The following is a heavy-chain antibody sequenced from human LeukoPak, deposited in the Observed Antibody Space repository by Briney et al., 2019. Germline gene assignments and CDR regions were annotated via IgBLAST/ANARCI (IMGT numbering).Heavy chain of an antibody. CDR2: IYHSGST. D-gene: IGHD2-21*02. J-gene: IGHJ4*02. Sequence: PSETLSLTCAVSGYFISSGYYWDWIRQPPGKGLEWIGSIYHSGSTYYNPSLKSRVTISVDTSKNQFSLKLSSVTAADTAVYYCARYVTSCFDYWGQGTLVTVSS. CDR3: ARYVTSCFDY. V-gene: IGHV4-38-2*01. CDR1: GYFISSGYY.